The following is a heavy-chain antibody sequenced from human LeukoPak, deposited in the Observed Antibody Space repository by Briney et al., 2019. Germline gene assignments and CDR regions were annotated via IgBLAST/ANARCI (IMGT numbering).Heavy chain of an antibody. CDR3: AREALSIAVAAYRGYYFDY. CDR2: IYSGGST. CDR1: GFTFSSYA. V-gene: IGHV3-66*01. D-gene: IGHD6-19*01. J-gene: IGHJ4*02. Sequence: PGGSLRLSCAASGFTFSSYAMHWVRQAPGKGLEWVSVIYSGGSTYYADSVKGRFTISRDNSKNTLYLQMNSLRAEDTAVYYCAREALSIAVAAYRGYYFDYWGQGTLVTVSS.